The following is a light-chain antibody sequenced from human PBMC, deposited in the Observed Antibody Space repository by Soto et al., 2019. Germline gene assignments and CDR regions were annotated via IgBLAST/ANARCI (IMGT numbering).Light chain of an antibody. V-gene: IGLV2-14*01. CDR3: SSYTSSSSDYV. CDR2: EVS. Sequence: QSALTQPASVSGSPGQSITISCTGTSSDVGGYNYVSWYQQHPGKAPKLMIYEVSNRPSGVSNRFSGSKSGNTASLTISGHRAEDEADYYCSSYTSSSSDYVFGTGTKVTVL. J-gene: IGLJ1*01. CDR1: SSDVGGYNY.